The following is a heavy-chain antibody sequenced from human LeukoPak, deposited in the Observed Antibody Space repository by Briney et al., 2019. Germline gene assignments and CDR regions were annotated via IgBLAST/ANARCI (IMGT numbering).Heavy chain of an antibody. Sequence: GGSLRLSCAASGFTFSSYSMNWVRQAPGKGLEWVSYISSSSSSTIYYADSVKGRFTISRDNAKNSLYLQMNSLRAEDTAVYYCARDTAMANELTPFDYWGQGTLVTVSS. CDR3: ARDTAMANELTPFDY. CDR2: ISSSSSSTI. CDR1: GFTFSSYS. V-gene: IGHV3-48*01. D-gene: IGHD5-18*01. J-gene: IGHJ4*02.